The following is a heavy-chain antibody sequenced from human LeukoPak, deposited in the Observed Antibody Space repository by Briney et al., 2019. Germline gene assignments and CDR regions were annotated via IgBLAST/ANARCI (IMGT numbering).Heavy chain of an antibody. J-gene: IGHJ6*02. CDR3: ARDQYPVIAAAGTNYYYYYGMDV. Sequence: GGSLRLSCAASGFTFSDYYMSWIRQAPGKGLEWVSYISSSGSTIYYADSVKGRFTISRDNAKNSLYLQMNSLRAEDTAVYYCARDQYPVIAAAGTNYYYYYGMDVWGQGTTVTVSS. D-gene: IGHD6-13*01. V-gene: IGHV3-11*01. CDR1: GFTFSDYY. CDR2: ISSSGSTI.